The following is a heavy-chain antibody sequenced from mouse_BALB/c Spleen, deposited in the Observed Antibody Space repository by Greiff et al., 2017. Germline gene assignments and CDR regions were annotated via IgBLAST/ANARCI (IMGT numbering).Heavy chain of an antibody. CDR3: ARYDGSSLYAMDD. J-gene: IGHJ4*01. Sequence: QVQLQQPGAELVKPGASVKLSCKASGYTFTSYWMHWVKQRPGQGLEWIGEINPSNGRTNYNEKFKSKATLTVDKSSSTAYMQLSSLTSEDSAVYYCARYDGSSLYAMDDWGQGTSVTVSS. CDR2: INPSNGRT. D-gene: IGHD1-1*01. CDR1: GYTFTSYW. V-gene: IGHV1S81*02.